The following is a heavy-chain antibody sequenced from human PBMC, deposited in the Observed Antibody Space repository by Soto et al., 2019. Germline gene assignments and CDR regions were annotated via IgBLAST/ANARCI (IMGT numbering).Heavy chain of an antibody. Sequence: EVQLVESGGGLVKPGGSLRLSCAASGFTFSSYSMNWVRQAPGKGLEWVSYISSSSSYIYYADSVKGRFTISRDNAKNLLYRQMNSLRGEDTAVYYCARASYGSGNSPTFDYWGQGTLVTVSS. D-gene: IGHD3-10*01. CDR2: ISSSSSYI. J-gene: IGHJ4*02. CDR1: GFTFSSYS. CDR3: ARASYGSGNSPTFDY. V-gene: IGHV3-21*01.